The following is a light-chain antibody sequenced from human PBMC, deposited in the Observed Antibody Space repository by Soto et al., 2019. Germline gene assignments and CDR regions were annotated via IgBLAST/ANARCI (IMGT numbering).Light chain of an antibody. CDR1: ISDVGGYTY. V-gene: IGLV2-14*01. CDR2: EVS. J-gene: IGLJ1*01. Sequence: QSALTQPSSLSGSPGQSITISCTGTISDVGGYTYVSWYQQHPGKAPKLIIYEVSNRPSGVSNRFSGSRSGNTASLTISGLQAEDEADYYCNSYTSGSTYVFGTGTKVTVL. CDR3: NSYTSGSTYV.